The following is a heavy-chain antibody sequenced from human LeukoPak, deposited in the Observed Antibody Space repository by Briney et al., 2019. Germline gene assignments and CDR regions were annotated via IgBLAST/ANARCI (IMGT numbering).Heavy chain of an antibody. Sequence: PSETLSLTCTVSGGSVSSGSYYWSWIRQPPGKGLEWIGYIYYSGSTNYNPSLKSRVTISVDTSKNQFSLKLSSVTAADTAVYYCARERVTGYYYYDMDVWGKGTTVTVSS. D-gene: IGHD1-20*01. V-gene: IGHV4-61*01. CDR3: ARERVTGYYYYDMDV. CDR2: IYYSGST. J-gene: IGHJ6*03. CDR1: GGSVSSGSYY.